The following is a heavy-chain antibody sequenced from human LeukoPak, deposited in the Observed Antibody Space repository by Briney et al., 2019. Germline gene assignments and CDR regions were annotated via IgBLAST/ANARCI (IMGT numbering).Heavy chain of an antibody. J-gene: IGHJ3*02. CDR2: INPNSGGT. CDR3: ARDGLNDAFDI. V-gene: IGHV1-2*02. Sequence: ASVKVSCKASGYTFTGYYMHWVRQAPGQGLEWMGWINPNSGGTNYEQKFQGRVTMTRDTSISTAYMELSRLRSDDTAVYYCARDGLNDAFDIWGQGTMVTVSS. CDR1: GYTFTGYY.